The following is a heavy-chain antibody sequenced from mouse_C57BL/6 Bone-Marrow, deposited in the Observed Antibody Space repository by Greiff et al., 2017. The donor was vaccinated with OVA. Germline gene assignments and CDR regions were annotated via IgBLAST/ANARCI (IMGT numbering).Heavy chain of an antibody. D-gene: IGHD2-3*01. CDR2: IDPENGDT. CDR1: GFNIKDDY. CDR3: TADGSYAMDY. J-gene: IGHJ4*01. V-gene: IGHV14-4*01. Sequence: LQQSGAELVRPGASVKLSCTASGFNIKDDYMHWVKQRPEQGLEWIGWIDPENGDTEYASKFQGKATITADTSSNTAYLQLSSLTSEDTAVYYCTADGSYAMDYWGQGTSVTVSS.